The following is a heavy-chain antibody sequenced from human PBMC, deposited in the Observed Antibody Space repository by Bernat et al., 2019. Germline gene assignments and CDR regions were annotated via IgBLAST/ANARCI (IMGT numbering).Heavy chain of an antibody. V-gene: IGHV1-8*01. CDR2: MNPNSGNT. Sequence: QVQLLQSGAEVKKPGASVKVSCKASGYTFTSYDINWGRQATGQGLEWMGWMNPNSGNTGYAQKFQGRVTMTRNTSISTAYMELSSLRSEDTAVYYCARARRNVVVVAATDGAAYYFDYWGQGTLVTVSS. CDR3: ARARRNVVVVAATDGAAYYFDY. CDR1: GYTFTSYD. D-gene: IGHD2-15*01. J-gene: IGHJ4*02.